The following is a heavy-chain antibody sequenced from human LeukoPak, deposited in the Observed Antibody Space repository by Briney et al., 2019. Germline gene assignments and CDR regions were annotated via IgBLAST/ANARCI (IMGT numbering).Heavy chain of an antibody. CDR1: GFTFSSYA. CDR3: AKDKGPYSFGLSPFDS. CDR2: ISDSGGSR. D-gene: IGHD5-18*01. V-gene: IGHV3-23*01. J-gene: IGHJ4*02. Sequence: GGSLRLSCAASGFTFSSYAMSWVRQAPGKGLEWVSAISDSGGSRYYADSVKGRFTISRDNSKNTLYLQMNSLRAEDTAVYYCAKDKGPYSFGLSPFDSWGQGTLVTVSS.